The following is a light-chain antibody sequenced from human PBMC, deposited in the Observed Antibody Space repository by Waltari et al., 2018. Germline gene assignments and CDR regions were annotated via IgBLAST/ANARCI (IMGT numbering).Light chain of an antibody. CDR3: NSFTSSSTWV. J-gene: IGLJ3*02. CDR2: DVN. CDR1: SNDVGCYNY. V-gene: IGLV2-14*01. Sequence: QYALTQPASVSASPGQSITISCTGTSNDVGCYNYVSWYQQHPGKAPKLMIFDVNDRPSGLSNRVSGSMSGNTASLTISGLQAEDEADYYCNSFTSSSTWVFGGGTKLTVL.